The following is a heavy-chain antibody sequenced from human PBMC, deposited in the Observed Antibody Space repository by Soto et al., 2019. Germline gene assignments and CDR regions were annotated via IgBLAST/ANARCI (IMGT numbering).Heavy chain of an antibody. J-gene: IGHJ6*02. CDR2: IWYDGSNK. D-gene: IGHD2-15*01. V-gene: IGHV3-33*01. Sequence: QVQLVESGGGVVQPGRSLRLSCAASGFTFSSYGMHWVRQAPGKGLEWVAVIWYDGSNKYYADSVKGRFTISRDNSKNTLYLQMNSLRAEDTAVYYCVREGVVVAARFGYYYYGMDVWGQGTTVTVSS. CDR3: VREGVVVAARFGYYYYGMDV. CDR1: GFTFSSYG.